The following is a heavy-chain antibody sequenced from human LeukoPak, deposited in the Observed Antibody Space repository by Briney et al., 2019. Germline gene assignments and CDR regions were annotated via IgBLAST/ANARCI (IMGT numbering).Heavy chain of an antibody. V-gene: IGHV1-3*01. Sequence: ASVKVSCKASGYTFTSYAMHWVRQAPGQGLEWMGWINAGNGNTKYSQKFQGRVTITRDTSASTAYMELSSLRSEDTAVYYCARDHSYYYDSSGYYYYWGQGTLVTVSS. CDR2: INAGNGNT. CDR1: GYTFTSYA. J-gene: IGHJ4*02. D-gene: IGHD3-22*01. CDR3: ARDHSYYYDSSGYYYY.